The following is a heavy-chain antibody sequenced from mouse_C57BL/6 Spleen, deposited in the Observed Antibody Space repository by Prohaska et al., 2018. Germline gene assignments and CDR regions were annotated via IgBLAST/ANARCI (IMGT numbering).Heavy chain of an antibody. CDR3: ASREGITTVPLYAMDY. V-gene: IGHV1-64*01. J-gene: IGHJ4*01. CDR2: IHPNSGRT. D-gene: IGHD1-1*01. CDR1: GYTFTSYW. Sequence: QVQLQQPGAELVKPGASVKLSCKASGYTFTSYWMHWVKQRPGQALEWIGIIHPNSGRTNYNEKCKGKATLTGDKSSITAYMQLSSLTSEDSAVYYCASREGITTVPLYAMDYWGQGTSVTVSS.